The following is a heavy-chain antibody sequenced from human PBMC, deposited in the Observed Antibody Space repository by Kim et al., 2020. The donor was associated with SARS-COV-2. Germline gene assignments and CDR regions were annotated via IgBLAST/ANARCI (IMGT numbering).Heavy chain of an antibody. J-gene: IGHJ6*02. CDR3: ARDRQVLLWLGEVRYYYGMDV. V-gene: IGHV1-18*01. CDR2: ISAYNGNT. Sequence: ASVKVSCKASGYTFTSYGISWVRQAPGQGLEWMGWISAYNGNTNYAQKLQGRVTMTTDTSTSTAYMELRSLRSDDTAVCYCARDRQVLLWLGEVRYYYGMDVWGQGTTVTVSS. D-gene: IGHD3-10*01. CDR1: GYTFTSYG.